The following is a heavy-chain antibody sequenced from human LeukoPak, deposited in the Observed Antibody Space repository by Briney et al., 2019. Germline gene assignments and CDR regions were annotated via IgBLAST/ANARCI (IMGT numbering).Heavy chain of an antibody. CDR1: GFTFSSYA. J-gene: IGHJ5*02. Sequence: GGSLRLSCAASGFTFSSYAMSWVRQAPGKGLEWVSAISGSGGYTYYADSVKGRFTISRDNSKNTLYLQMNSLRSEDTAVYYCARAAVATRRGSWFDPWGQGTLVTVSS. CDR2: ISGSGGYT. CDR3: ARAAVATRRGSWFDP. V-gene: IGHV3-23*01. D-gene: IGHD5-12*01.